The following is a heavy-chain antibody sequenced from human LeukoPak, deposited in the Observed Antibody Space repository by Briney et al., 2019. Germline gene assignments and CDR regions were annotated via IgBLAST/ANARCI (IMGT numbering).Heavy chain of an antibody. V-gene: IGHV4-34*01. CDR3: ARRVVNYDFWSGYSGFDP. CDR2: INHSGST. CDR1: GGSFSGYY. J-gene: IGHJ5*02. D-gene: IGHD3-3*01. Sequence: SETLSLTCAVYGGSFSGYYWSWIRQPPGKGLEWIGEINHSGSTNYNPSLKSRVTISVDTSKNQFSLKLSSVTAADTAVYYCARRVVNYDFWSGYSGFDPWGQGTLVTVSS.